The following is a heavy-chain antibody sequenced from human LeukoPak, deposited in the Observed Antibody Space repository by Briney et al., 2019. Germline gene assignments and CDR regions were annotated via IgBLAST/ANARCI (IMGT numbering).Heavy chain of an antibody. D-gene: IGHD4-23*01. J-gene: IGHJ3*01. CDR1: EFSFSDSG. CDR2: ISYDGSGK. CDR3: ARDMSTRVTPISYAFDV. V-gene: IGHV3-30*03. Sequence: PGGSLRLSCAASEFSFSDSGMHWVRQAPGKGLEWVAVISYDGSGKYYADSVKGRFTISRDNSKQTLYLQMNGLRAEDTAVYYCARDMSTRVTPISYAFDVWGQGTMVTVSS.